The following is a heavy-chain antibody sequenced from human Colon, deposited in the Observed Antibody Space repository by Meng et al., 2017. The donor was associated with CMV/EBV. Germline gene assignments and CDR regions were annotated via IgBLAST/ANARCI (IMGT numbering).Heavy chain of an antibody. V-gene: IGHV3-23*01. Sequence: GGSLRLSCATSGITFSDYALSWVRQAPGKGLEWVSSINARGSTTYYADSVKGRLTISRDNSNNTMYVQMNSLRVEDTAIYYCARDSPSNYGYYFDYWGQGTLVTVSS. J-gene: IGHJ4*02. CDR3: ARDSPSNYGYYFDY. CDR1: GITFSDYA. D-gene: IGHD4-11*01. CDR2: INARGSTT.